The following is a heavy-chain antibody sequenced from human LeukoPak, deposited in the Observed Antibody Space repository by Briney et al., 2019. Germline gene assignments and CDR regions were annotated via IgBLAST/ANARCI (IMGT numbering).Heavy chain of an antibody. Sequence: ASVKVSCRASGYTFTDYYMHWVRQAPGQRLAWMGWVNPNSGVTKCAQKFQGRVTMTRDTSISTVYMEVNRLTSDDTAVYFCARRRPDSSGYYHFDYWGQGTLVTVSS. CDR3: ARRRPDSSGYYHFDY. V-gene: IGHV1-2*02. CDR2: VNPNSGVT. CDR1: GYTFTDYY. J-gene: IGHJ4*02. D-gene: IGHD3-22*01.